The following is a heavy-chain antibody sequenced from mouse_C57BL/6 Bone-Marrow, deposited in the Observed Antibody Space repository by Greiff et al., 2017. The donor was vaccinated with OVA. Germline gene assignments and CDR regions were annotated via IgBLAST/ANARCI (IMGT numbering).Heavy chain of an antibody. Sequence: VQLQQPGAELVRPGTSVKLSCKASGYTFTSYWMHWVKQRPGQGLEWIGVIDPSASYTNYNQKFKGKATLTVDTSSSTAYMQLSSLTSEDSAVYYGAREGDGSSSYYFDYWGQGTTLTVSS. V-gene: IGHV1-59*01. CDR1: GYTFTSYW. D-gene: IGHD1-1*01. CDR2: IDPSASYT. J-gene: IGHJ2*01. CDR3: AREGDGSSSYYFDY.